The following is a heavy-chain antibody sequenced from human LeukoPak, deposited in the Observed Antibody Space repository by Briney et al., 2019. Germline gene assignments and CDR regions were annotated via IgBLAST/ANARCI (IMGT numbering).Heavy chain of an antibody. CDR2: IYYSGST. Sequence: SETLSLTCTVPGGSFRSTTYYWGWIRQPPGKGLEWIGTIYYSGSTYYNASLESRVTISVDTSKNQFSLKLSSVTAADTAVYYCARLYWDYYYYMDVWGKGTTVTVSS. V-gene: IGHV4-39*01. J-gene: IGHJ6*03. CDR1: GGSFRSTTYY. D-gene: IGHD2-8*02. CDR3: ARLYWDYYYYMDV.